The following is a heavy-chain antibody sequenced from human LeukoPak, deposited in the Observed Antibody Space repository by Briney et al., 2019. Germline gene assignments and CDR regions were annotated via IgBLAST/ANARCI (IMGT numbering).Heavy chain of an antibody. CDR3: AKRRYHSSGYFDY. V-gene: IGHV3-23*01. CDR2: ITGSGSAT. D-gene: IGHD3-22*01. J-gene: IGHJ4*02. Sequence: PGGSLRLSCAASGLTFSGYSMSWVRQAPGKGLEWVSAITGSGSATDYADSVKGRFTISRDNSENTLYLRMNSLRAEDTAVYYCAKRRYHSSGYFDYWGQGTLVTVSS. CDR1: GLTFSGYS.